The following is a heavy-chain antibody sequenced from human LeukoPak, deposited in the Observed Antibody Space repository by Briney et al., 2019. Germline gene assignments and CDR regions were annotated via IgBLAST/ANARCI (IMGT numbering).Heavy chain of an antibody. V-gene: IGHV4-34*01. Sequence: PSETLSLTCAVYGGSFSGYYWSWIRQPPVKGLEWIGEINHSGSTNYNPSLKSRVTISVDTSKNQFSLKLSSVTAADTAVYYCARVMATVDYYYYYGMDVWGQGTTVTVSS. J-gene: IGHJ6*02. D-gene: IGHD4-4*01. CDR1: GGSFSGYY. CDR2: INHSGST. CDR3: ARVMATVDYYYYYGMDV.